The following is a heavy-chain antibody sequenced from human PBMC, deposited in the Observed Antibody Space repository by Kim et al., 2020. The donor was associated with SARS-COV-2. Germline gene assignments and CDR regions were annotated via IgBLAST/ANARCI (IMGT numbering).Heavy chain of an antibody. J-gene: IGHJ4*02. CDR2: IKQDGSEK. Sequence: GGSLRLSCAASGFTFSSYWMSWVRQAPGKGLEWVANIKQDGSEKYYVDSVKGRFTISRDNAKNSLYLQMNSLRAEDTAVYYCARDLSHVWGSCFDYWGQGTLVTVSS. D-gene: IGHD3-16*01. CDR1: GFTFSSYW. CDR3: ARDLSHVWGSCFDY. V-gene: IGHV3-7*01.